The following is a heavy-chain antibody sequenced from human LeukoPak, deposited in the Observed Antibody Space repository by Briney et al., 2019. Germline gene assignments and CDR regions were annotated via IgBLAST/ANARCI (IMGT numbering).Heavy chain of an antibody. Sequence: SKTLSLTCTVSGGSISSYYWSWIRQPPGKGLEWVGYIYYSGSTNYNPSLKSRVTISVDTSKNQFSLKLSSVTAADTAVYYCARGGIPAALVGYYYMDVWGKGTTVTVFS. CDR1: GGSISSYY. D-gene: IGHD2-2*01. V-gene: IGHV4-59*01. J-gene: IGHJ6*03. CDR2: IYYSGST. CDR3: ARGGIPAALVGYYYMDV.